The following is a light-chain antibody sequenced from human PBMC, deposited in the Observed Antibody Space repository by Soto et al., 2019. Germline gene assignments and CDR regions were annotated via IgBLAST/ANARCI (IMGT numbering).Light chain of an antibody. V-gene: IGLV2-14*01. CDR2: EVS. CDR1: SSDIGAYSY. J-gene: IGLJ1*01. Sequence: QSALTQPASVSGSPGQSITLSCTGTSSDIGAYSYVSWYQQHPDKAPKLLIYEVSNRPSGVSNRFSGSKSGNTADLTISGLQAEDEADYYCSSYAGSSYVFGTGTKLTV. CDR3: SSYAGSSYV.